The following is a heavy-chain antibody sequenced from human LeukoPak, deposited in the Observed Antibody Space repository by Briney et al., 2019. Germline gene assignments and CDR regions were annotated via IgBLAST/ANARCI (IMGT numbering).Heavy chain of an antibody. CDR1: GFTFNNHA. V-gene: IGHV3-48*04. CDR2: ISFSVNTK. Sequence: GGSLRLSCAASGFTFNNHAVSWVRQAPGKGLEWVSYISFSVNTKYYGDSVKGRFTISRDNAKNSLYLHMDSLRAEDTAVYYCARGAYSSGWAYFDHWGQGTLVTVSS. CDR3: ARGAYSSGWAYFDH. J-gene: IGHJ4*02. D-gene: IGHD6-19*01.